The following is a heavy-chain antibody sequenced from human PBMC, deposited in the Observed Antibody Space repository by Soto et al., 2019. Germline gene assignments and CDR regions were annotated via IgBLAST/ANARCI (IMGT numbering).Heavy chain of an antibody. V-gene: IGHV3-33*01. D-gene: IGHD3-16*01. Sequence: QVQLVESGGGVVQPGRSLTLSCAASGFTFNNYGMHWVRQAPGKGLEWVAIIWDNGSTKYYADSVKGRFTISRDTSKSTLYLQMNSLRAEDTAIYFCARDRNRFGGHNWFDSWGQGTLVTVSS. J-gene: IGHJ5*01. CDR2: IWDNGSTK. CDR1: GFTFNNYG. CDR3: ARDRNRFGGHNWFDS.